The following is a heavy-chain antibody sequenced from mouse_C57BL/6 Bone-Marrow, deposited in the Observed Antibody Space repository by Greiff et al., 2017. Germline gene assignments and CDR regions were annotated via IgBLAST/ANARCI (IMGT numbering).Heavy chain of an antibody. CDR1: GYTFTEYT. V-gene: IGHV1-62-2*01. J-gene: IGHJ4*01. CDR2: FYPGSGSI. D-gene: IGHD1-1*01. CDR3: ARHEGYYGSGYAYAMDY. Sequence: VQLQQSGAELVKPGASVKLSCKASGYTFTEYTIHWVKQRSGQGLEWIGWFYPGSGSIKYNEKFKDKAPLTADKSSSTVYMELSRLTSEDSAVYFCARHEGYYGSGYAYAMDYWGQGTSVTVSS.